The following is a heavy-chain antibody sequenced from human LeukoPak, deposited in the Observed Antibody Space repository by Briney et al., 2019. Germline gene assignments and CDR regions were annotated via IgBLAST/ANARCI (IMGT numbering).Heavy chain of an antibody. CDR3: VRGRGMDV. J-gene: IGHJ6*02. CDR1: GFTFSSYW. Sequence: PGGSLRLSCAPSGFTFSSYWMTCVRQAPGEGLEGVANIKQDGSEKYYVDSVKGRFTISRDNAKNSLYLQMNSLRVEDTAVYYCVRGRGMDVWGQGTTVTVSS. CDR2: IKQDGSEK. V-gene: IGHV3-7*01.